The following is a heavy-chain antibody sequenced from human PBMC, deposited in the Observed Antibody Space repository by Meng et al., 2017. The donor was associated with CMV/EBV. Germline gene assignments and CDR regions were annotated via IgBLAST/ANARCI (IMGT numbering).Heavy chain of an antibody. CDR1: GFTFSGSA. CDR3: AKDLRVPANPGPVYGMDV. CDR2: IRYDGSNK. D-gene: IGHD3-10*01. Sequence: GGSLRLSCAASGFTFSGSAMHWVRQASGKGLEWVAFIRYDGSNKYYADSVKGRFTISRDNSKNTLYLQMNSLRAEDTAVYYCAKDLRVPANPGPVYGMDVWGQGTTVTVSS. V-gene: IGHV3-30*02. J-gene: IGHJ6*02.